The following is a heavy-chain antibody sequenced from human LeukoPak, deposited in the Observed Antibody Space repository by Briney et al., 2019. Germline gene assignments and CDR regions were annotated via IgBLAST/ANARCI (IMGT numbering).Heavy chain of an antibody. V-gene: IGHV5-51*01. D-gene: IGHD2-2*01. CDR2: IYPGDSDT. Sequence: GESLKISCKGSGYNFTSYWIGWVRQMPGKGLEWMGIIYPGDSDTRYSPSFQGQVTISADKSISTAYLQWSSLKASDTAMYYCARRFCSSTSCYLPPFDYWGQGTLVAVSS. J-gene: IGHJ4*02. CDR1: GYNFTSYW. CDR3: ARRFCSSTSCYLPPFDY.